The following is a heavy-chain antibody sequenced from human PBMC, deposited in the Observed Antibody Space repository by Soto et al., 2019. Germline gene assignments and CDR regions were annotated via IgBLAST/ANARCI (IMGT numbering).Heavy chain of an antibody. V-gene: IGHV1-3*01. CDR2: INAGNGNT. CDR3: ARGSKDIVVVPAAFDY. D-gene: IGHD2-2*01. Sequence: GASVKVSCKASGYTFTSYAMHWVRQAPGQRLEWMGWINAGNGNTKYSQKFQGRVTITRDTSASTAYMELSSLRSEDTAVYYCARGSKDIVVVPAAFDYWGQGTLVTVSS. CDR1: GYTFTSYA. J-gene: IGHJ4*02.